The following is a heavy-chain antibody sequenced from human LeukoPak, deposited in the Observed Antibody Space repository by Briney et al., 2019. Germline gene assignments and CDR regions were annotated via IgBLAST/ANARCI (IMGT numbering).Heavy chain of an antibody. CDR2: IRSKANSYAT. CDR1: GFTFSGSA. D-gene: IGHD6-6*01. J-gene: IGHJ4*02. Sequence: GGSLRLPCAASGFTFSGSAMHWVRQASGKGLEWVGRIRSKANSYATAYAASVKSRFTISRDDSKNTAYLQMNSLKTEDTAVYYCTRRYSSSSGEDYWGQGTLVTVSS. V-gene: IGHV3-73*01. CDR3: TRRYSSSSGEDY.